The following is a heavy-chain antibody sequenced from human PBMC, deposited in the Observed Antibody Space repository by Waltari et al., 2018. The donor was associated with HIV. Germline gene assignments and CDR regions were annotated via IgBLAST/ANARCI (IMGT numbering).Heavy chain of an antibody. D-gene: IGHD3-3*01. J-gene: IGHJ6*02. CDR3: VKDGASTIFGVLNGMDV. CDR1: GITFAGYA. Sequence: EVQLVESGGGSVQPGRSLRLSCTAFGITFAGYAMPWVRQPPGKGLEWVSGISWNSGDIAYADSVKGRFTISRDNTKNSLFLQMNSVRVEDTALYYCVKDGASTIFGVLNGMDVWGQGTTVTVSS. V-gene: IGHV3-9*01. CDR2: ISWNSGDI.